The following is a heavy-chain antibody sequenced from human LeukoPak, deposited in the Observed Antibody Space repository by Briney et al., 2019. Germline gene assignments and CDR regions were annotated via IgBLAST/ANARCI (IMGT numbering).Heavy chain of an antibody. V-gene: IGHV3-23*01. CDR1: GFTFSSYA. Sequence: PGGSLRLSCAASGFTFSSYAMSWVRQAPGKGLEWVSAISGSGGSTYYADSVKGRFTISRDNAKNSLYLQMNSLRAEDTAVYYCARGYYDSSGYYYKGRDAFDIWGQGTMVTVSS. CDR3: ARGYYDSSGYYYKGRDAFDI. J-gene: IGHJ3*02. CDR2: ISGSGGST. D-gene: IGHD3-22*01.